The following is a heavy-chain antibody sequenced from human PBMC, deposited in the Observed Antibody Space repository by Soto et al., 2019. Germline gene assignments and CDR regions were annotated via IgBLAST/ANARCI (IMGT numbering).Heavy chain of an antibody. CDR2: IYYSGST. CDR3: ARHPITIVGVVITNRYYFDY. V-gene: IGHV4-39*01. D-gene: IGHD3-3*01. J-gene: IGHJ4*02. Sequence: SETLSLTCTVSGGSISSSSYYWGWIRQPPGKGLEWIGSIYYSGSTYYNPSLKSRVTISVDTSKNQFSLKLSSVTAADTAVYYCARHPITIVGVVITNRYYFDYWGQGTLVTVSS. CDR1: GGSISSSSYY.